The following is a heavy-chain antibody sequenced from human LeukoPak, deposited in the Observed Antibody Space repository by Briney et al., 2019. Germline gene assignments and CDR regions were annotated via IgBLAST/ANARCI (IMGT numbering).Heavy chain of an antibody. CDR1: GYNFATYW. J-gene: IGHJ5*02. CDR3: ARRQISATDTNWFDP. Sequence: KDGESLKISCKGSGYNFATYWIGWVRQMPGKGLEWMGIIYPGDSDTMYSPSFQGQVTISVDKSISTAYLQWSSLKASDTAMYYCARRQISATDTNWFDPWGQGTLVIVSS. D-gene: IGHD6-13*01. CDR2: IYPGDSDT. V-gene: IGHV5-51*01.